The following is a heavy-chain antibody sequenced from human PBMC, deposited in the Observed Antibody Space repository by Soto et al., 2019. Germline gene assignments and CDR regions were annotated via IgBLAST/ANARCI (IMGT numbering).Heavy chain of an antibody. Sequence: SQTLSLTCAISGDSVSSNTAAWNWIRSSPSRGLEWLGRTYYRSNWRHDYAVSVKSRITVNPDTSKNHFSLQLSSVTPDDTAVYYCARGAAGSGFDLWGQGTLVTVSS. J-gene: IGHJ4*02. CDR1: GDSVSSNTAA. CDR2: TYYRSNWRH. D-gene: IGHD6-19*01. V-gene: IGHV6-1*01. CDR3: ARGAAGSGFDL.